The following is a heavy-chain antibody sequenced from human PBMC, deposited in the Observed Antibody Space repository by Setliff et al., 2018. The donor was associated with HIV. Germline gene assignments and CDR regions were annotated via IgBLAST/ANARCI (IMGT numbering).Heavy chain of an antibody. V-gene: IGHV1-18*01. CDR2: ISPYNGNT. CDR3: ARGVLITFGYQNWFDP. D-gene: IGHD3-16*01. J-gene: IGHJ5*02. Sequence: ASVKVSCKASGCSFTSYGINWVRQAPGQGLEWMGWISPYNGNTDYAQNFQGRVTMTTDTSTSTVYMELRSLISDDTAVYYCARGVLITFGYQNWFDPWGQGTLVTVSS. CDR1: GCSFTSYG.